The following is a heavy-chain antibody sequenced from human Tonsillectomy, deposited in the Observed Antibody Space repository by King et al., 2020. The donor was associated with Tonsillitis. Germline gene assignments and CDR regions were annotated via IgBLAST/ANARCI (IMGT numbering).Heavy chain of an antibody. D-gene: IGHD2-15*01. CDR2: INRDGSET. CDR3: ARDSSPALSGSWYDAFDI. J-gene: IGHJ3*02. V-gene: IGHV3-7*01. CDR1: GFTFSTYW. Sequence: VQLVESGGGLVQPGGSLRLSCPASGFTFSTYWLTWVRQAPGKGLEWVANINRDGSETYYVDSVKGRFTVSRDNAKNSLYLQMNSLRAEDTAIYYCARDSSPALSGSWYDAFDIWGQGTMVTVSS.